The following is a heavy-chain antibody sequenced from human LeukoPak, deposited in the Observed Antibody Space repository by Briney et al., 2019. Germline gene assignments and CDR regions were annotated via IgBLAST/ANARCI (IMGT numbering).Heavy chain of an antibody. Sequence: SETLSLTCAVYGGSFSGYYWSWIRQPPGKGLEWIGEINHSGSTNYNPSLKSRVTISVDKSKNQFSLKLSSVTAADTAVYYCARENVWSRPFDYWGQGTLVTVSS. CDR1: GGSFSGYY. CDR3: ARENVWSRPFDY. CDR2: INHSGST. J-gene: IGHJ4*02. D-gene: IGHD2-8*01. V-gene: IGHV4-34*01.